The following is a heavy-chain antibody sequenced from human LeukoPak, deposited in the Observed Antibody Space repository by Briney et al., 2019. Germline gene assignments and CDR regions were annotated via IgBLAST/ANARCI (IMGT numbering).Heavy chain of an antibody. V-gene: IGHV4-59*01. Sequence: SETLSLTCTVSGGSISSYYWSWIRQPPGKGLEWIGYIYYSGSTNYNPSLKSRVTISVDTSKNQFSLKLSSVTAADTAVYYCARPIFCSSTRCTGAMDVWGQGTTVIVSS. J-gene: IGHJ6*01. CDR3: ARPIFCSSTRCTGAMDV. CDR1: GGSISSYY. CDR2: IYYSGST. D-gene: IGHD2-2*01.